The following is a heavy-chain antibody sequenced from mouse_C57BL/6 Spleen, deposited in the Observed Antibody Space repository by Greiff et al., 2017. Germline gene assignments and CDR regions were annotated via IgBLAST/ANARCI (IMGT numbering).Heavy chain of an antibody. Sequence: EVQVVESGPGLVKPSQSLSLTCSVTGYSITSGYYWNWIRQFPGNKLEWMGYISYDGSNNYNPSLKNRISITRDTSKNQFFLKLNSVTTEDTATYYCARDSYYGNMAWFAYWGQGTLVTVSA. J-gene: IGHJ3*01. CDR3: ARDSYYGNMAWFAY. CDR2: ISYDGSN. V-gene: IGHV3-6*01. D-gene: IGHD2-1*01. CDR1: GYSITSGYY.